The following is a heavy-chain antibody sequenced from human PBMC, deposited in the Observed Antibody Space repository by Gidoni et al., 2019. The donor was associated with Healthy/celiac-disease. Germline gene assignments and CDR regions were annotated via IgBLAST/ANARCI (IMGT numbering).Heavy chain of an antibody. D-gene: IGHD6-13*01. Sequence: EVQLLDSGGGLVPPSVSLRLSCAASVFNFSSYSMNWVRQAPGKGLEWVSYISSSSSTIYYADSVKGRFIISRDNPKKLLYRQMNSLRDEETAVYYCARDVWIAAAGKDYYGMDVWGKGTTVTVSS. V-gene: IGHV3-48*02. CDR3: ARDVWIAAAGKDYYGMDV. J-gene: IGHJ6*04. CDR2: ISSSSSTI. CDR1: VFNFSSYS.